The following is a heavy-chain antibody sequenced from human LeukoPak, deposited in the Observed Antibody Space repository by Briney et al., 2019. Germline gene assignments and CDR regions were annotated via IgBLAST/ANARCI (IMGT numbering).Heavy chain of an antibody. CDR1: GFTFSSYD. CDR3: ARDWVAVGGDYMDV. D-gene: IGHD2-15*01. Sequence: GGSLRLSCAASGFTFSSYDMNWVRQAPGNGLEWVSFISGSGSTMNYADSVEGRFTISRDNAKNSLYLQLNSLRVEDTAVYYCARDWVAVGGDYMDVWGKGTTVTISS. V-gene: IGHV3-48*03. J-gene: IGHJ6*03. CDR2: ISGSGSTM.